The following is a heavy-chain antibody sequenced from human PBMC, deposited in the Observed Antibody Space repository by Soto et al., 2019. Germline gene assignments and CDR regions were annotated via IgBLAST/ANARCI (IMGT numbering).Heavy chain of an antibody. CDR2: ISYDGSNK. D-gene: IGHD3-22*01. CDR3: AKDTNYYDSSGYYYPLGRPYFDY. V-gene: IGHV3-30-3*01. J-gene: IGHJ4*02. CDR1: GFTFSSYA. Sequence: PGGSLRLSCAASGFTFSSYAMHWVRQAPGKGLEWVAVISYDGSNKYYADSVKGRFTISRDNSKNTLYLQMNSLRAEDTAVYYCAKDTNYYDSSGYYYPLGRPYFDYWGQGTLVTVSS.